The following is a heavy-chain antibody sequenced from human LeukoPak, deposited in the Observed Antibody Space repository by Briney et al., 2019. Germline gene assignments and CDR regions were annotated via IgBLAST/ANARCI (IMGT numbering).Heavy chain of an antibody. V-gene: IGHV3-30*02. D-gene: IGHD1-1*01. J-gene: IGHJ4*02. CDR3: AKDLLEPYYFDY. CDR2: IRYDGSNK. CDR1: GFTSSSYG. Sequence: PGGSLRLSCAASGFTSSSYGMHWVRQAPGKGLEWVAFIRYDGSNKYYADSVKGRFTISRDNSKNTLYLQMSSLRAEDTAVYYCAKDLLEPYYFDYWGQGTLVTVSS.